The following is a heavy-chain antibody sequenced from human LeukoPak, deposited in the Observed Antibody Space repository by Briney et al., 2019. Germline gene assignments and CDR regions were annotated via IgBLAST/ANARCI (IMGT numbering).Heavy chain of an antibody. CDR3: ARPSGVYAFSNY. V-gene: IGHV4-34*01. CDR1: GGSFSGYY. Sequence: SETLSLTCAVYGGSFSGYYWSWIRQPPGKGLEWIGEINHSGSTNYNPSLKSRVTISVDTSKNQFSLKPSSVTAADTAVYYCARPSGVYAFSNYWGQGTLVTVSS. J-gene: IGHJ4*02. D-gene: IGHD2-8*01. CDR2: INHSGST.